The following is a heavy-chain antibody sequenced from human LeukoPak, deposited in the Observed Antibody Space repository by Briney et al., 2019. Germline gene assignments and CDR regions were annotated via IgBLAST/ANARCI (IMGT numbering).Heavy chain of an antibody. CDR2: ISYDGSNK. CDR1: GFTFSSYG. D-gene: IGHD6-13*01. CDR3: AKDQQNLNFDY. J-gene: IGHJ4*02. V-gene: IGHV3-30*18. Sequence: GGSLRPSCAASGFTFSSYGMHWVRQAPGKGLEWVAVISYDGSNKYYADSVKGRFTISRDNSKNTLYLQMNSLRAEDTAVYYCAKDQQNLNFDYWGQGTLVTVSS.